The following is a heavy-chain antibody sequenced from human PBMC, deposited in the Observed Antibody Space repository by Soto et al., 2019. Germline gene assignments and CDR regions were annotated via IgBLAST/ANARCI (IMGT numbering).Heavy chain of an antibody. Sequence: GGSLRLSCAASGFTFSSYSMNWVRQAPGKGLEWVSSISSSSSYIYYADSVKGRFTISRDNDKTSMYLQMNSLRAEDTAVYYCARVDDDWTDAFDIWGQGTMVTVPS. CDR1: GFTFSSYS. CDR2: ISSSSSYI. J-gene: IGHJ3*02. D-gene: IGHD3-9*01. V-gene: IGHV3-21*01. CDR3: ARVDDDWTDAFDI.